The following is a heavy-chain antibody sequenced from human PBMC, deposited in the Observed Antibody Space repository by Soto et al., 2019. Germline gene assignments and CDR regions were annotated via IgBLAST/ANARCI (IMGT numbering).Heavy chain of an antibody. CDR2: ISYDGSNK. Sequence: HPGGSLRLSCAASGFTFSSYAMHWVRQAPGKGLEWVAVISYDGSNKYYADSVKGRFTISRDSSKNTLYLQMNSLRAEDTAVYYCASIAAAGTKIPFDYWGQGTLVTVSS. V-gene: IGHV3-30-3*01. J-gene: IGHJ4*02. CDR3: ASIAAAGTKIPFDY. CDR1: GFTFSSYA. D-gene: IGHD6-13*01.